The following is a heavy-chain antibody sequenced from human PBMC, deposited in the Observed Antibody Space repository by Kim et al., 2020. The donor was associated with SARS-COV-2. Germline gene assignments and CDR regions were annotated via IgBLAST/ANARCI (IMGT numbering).Heavy chain of an antibody. CDR3: ARKQLIAAPFDY. D-gene: IGHD6-13*01. Sequence: HYNPSHKTRVTISLDTSKNQISLNLTSVTAADTAIYYCARKQLIAAPFDYWGQGVPVTVSS. V-gene: IGHV4-34*01. J-gene: IGHJ4*02.